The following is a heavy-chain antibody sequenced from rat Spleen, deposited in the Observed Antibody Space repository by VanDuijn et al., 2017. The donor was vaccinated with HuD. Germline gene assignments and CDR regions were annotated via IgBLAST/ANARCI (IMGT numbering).Heavy chain of an antibody. CDR1: GFTFSNFY. Sequence: EVQLVESGAGLVQPGRSMNLSCAASGFTFSNFYMAWVRQAPTKGLEWVASITAGGDDTYYRDSVKGRFPISRDNAKSILYLQMYRLRSEETATYYCARGVMDAWGQGVSVTVSS. CDR3: ARGVMDA. J-gene: IGHJ4*01. CDR2: ITAGGDDT. V-gene: IGHV5S11*01.